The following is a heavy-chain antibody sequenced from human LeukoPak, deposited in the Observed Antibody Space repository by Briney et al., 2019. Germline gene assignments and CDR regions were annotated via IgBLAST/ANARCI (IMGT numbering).Heavy chain of an antibody. CDR3: AREVYDSRGSTLTDY. J-gene: IGHJ4*02. Sequence: ASVKVSCKASGYTFTSYYMHWVRQAPGQGLEWMGIINPSGGSTSYAQKFQGRVTMTRDTSTSTVYMELSSLRSEDTAVYYCAREVYDSRGSTLTDYWGQGTLVTVSS. CDR1: GYTFTSYY. CDR2: INPSGGST. V-gene: IGHV1-46*01. D-gene: IGHD3-22*01.